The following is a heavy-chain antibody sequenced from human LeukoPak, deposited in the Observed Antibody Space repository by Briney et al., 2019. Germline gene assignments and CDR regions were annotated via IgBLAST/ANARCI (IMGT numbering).Heavy chain of an antibody. V-gene: IGHV3-7*01. J-gene: IGHJ4*02. CDR3: ARASVAVAVGVRDY. CDR1: GFTFSSYW. D-gene: IGHD6-19*01. CDR2: IKQDGSEK. Sequence: PGGSLRLSCAASGFTFSSYWMSWVRQAPGKGLEWVANIKQDGSEKYYVDSVKGRFTISRDNAKNSLYLQMNSLRAEDTAVYYCARASVAVAVGVRDYWGQGTLVTVSS.